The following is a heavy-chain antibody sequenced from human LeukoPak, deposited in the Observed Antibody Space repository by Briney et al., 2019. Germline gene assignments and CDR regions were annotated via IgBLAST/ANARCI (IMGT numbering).Heavy chain of an antibody. D-gene: IGHD5-12*01. CDR3: ARGFRGGYDS. V-gene: IGHV4-34*01. CDR2: INHSGST. J-gene: IGHJ5*02. Sequence: SETLSLTCAVYGGSFSGYYWSWIRQPPGKGLEWIGEINHSGSTNYNPSLKSRVTIPVDTSKNQFSLKLSSVTAADTAVYYCARGFRGGYDSWGQGTLVTVSS. CDR1: GGSFSGYY.